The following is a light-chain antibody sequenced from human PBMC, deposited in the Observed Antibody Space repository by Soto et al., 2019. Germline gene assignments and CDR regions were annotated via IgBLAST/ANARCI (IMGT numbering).Light chain of an antibody. Sequence: QSVLTQPASVSGSPGQSITIPCTGTSSDVGGFNSVSWYQLRPGTAPKLILYDVVDRPSGVSYRFSGSKSGNPASLTLSGFQAADEADYFCSSYTSTMTNVFGSGTKVTVL. CDR1: SSDVGGFNS. V-gene: IGLV2-14*03. CDR2: DVV. CDR3: SSYTSTMTNV. J-gene: IGLJ1*01.